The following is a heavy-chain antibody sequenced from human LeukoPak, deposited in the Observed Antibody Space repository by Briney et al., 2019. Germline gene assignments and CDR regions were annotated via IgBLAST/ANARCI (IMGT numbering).Heavy chain of an antibody. V-gene: IGHV3-30*18. CDR3: AKAHFGVVIPEDYYMDV. J-gene: IGHJ6*03. Sequence: GGSLRLSCAASGFTFSSYGMHWVRQAPGKGLEWVAVISYDGSNKYYADSVKGRFTISRDNSKNTLYLQMNSLRAEDTAVYYCAKAHFGVVIPEDYYMDVWGKGTTVTVSS. CDR1: GFTFSSYG. CDR2: ISYDGSNK. D-gene: IGHD3-3*01.